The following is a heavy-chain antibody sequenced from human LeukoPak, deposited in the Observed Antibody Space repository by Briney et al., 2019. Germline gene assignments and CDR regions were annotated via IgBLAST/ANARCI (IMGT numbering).Heavy chain of an antibody. Sequence: SETLSLTCTVSGGSISSSSYYWGWIRQPPGKGLEWIGSIYYSGSTYYNPSLKSRVTISVDTSKNQFSLKLSSVTAADTAVYYCARTNYGGNWGYYYGMDVWGQGTTVTVSS. V-gene: IGHV4-39*07. CDR1: GGSISSSSYY. J-gene: IGHJ6*02. CDR2: IYYSGST. CDR3: ARTNYGGNWGYYYGMDV. D-gene: IGHD4-23*01.